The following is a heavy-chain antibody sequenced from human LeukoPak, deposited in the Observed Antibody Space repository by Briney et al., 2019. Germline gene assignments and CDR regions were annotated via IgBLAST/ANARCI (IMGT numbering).Heavy chain of an antibody. D-gene: IGHD5-12*01. J-gene: IGHJ4*02. Sequence: GGSLRLSCAASGFTFSSYSMNWVRQAPGKGLEWVSSISSSSSYIYYADSVKGRFTISSDNAKNSLYLQMNSLRAEDTAVYYCAREGSGYDYNFDYWGQGALVTVSS. CDR2: ISSSSSYI. CDR3: AREGSGYDYNFDY. V-gene: IGHV3-21*01. CDR1: GFTFSSYS.